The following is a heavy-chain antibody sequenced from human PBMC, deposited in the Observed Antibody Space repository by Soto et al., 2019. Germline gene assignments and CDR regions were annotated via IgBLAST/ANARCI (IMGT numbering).Heavy chain of an antibody. CDR1: GFTFSSYA. Sequence: LRLSCAASGFTFSSYAMHWVRQAPGKGLEWVAVISYDGSNKYYADSVKGRFTISRDNSKNTLYLQMNSLRAEDTAVYYCARPGNYYDSSGYTDPYFDYWGQG. CDR2: ISYDGSNK. CDR3: ARPGNYYDSSGYTDPYFDY. J-gene: IGHJ4*02. D-gene: IGHD3-22*01. V-gene: IGHV3-30-3*01.